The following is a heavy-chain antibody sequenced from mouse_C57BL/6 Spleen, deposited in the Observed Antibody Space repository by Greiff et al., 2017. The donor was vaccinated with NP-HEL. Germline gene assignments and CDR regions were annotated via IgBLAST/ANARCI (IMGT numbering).Heavy chain of an antibody. CDR1: GYTFTSYW. CDR2: IDPSDSYT. D-gene: IGHD2-2*01. CDR3: ARRNGYPHFDY. V-gene: IGHV1-50*01. Sequence: QVQLQQPGAELVKPGASVKLSCKASGYTFTSYWMQWVKQRPGQGLEWIGEIDPSDSYTNYNQKFKGKATLTVDTYSSTAYMQLSSLTSEDSAVYYCARRNGYPHFDYWGQGTTLTVSS. J-gene: IGHJ2*01.